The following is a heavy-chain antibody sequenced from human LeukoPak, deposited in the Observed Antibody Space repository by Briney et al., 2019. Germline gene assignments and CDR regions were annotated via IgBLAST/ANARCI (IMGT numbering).Heavy chain of an antibody. V-gene: IGHV1-2*04. CDR3: SRAYITSSYHMDV. Sequence: GASVKLSCKASGYSFTGYYIHWVRQAPGQGLEWMGWINPDTGATNSAQNFRGWVTMTRDTSISTAYLELGRLTYDDTAIYYCSRAYITSSYHMDVWGKGTTLTVSS. CDR2: INPDTGAT. D-gene: IGHD6-6*01. J-gene: IGHJ6*03. CDR1: GYSFTGYY.